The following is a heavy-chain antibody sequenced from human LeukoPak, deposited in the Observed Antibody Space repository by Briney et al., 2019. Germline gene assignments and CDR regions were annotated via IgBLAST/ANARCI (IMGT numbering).Heavy chain of an antibody. V-gene: IGHV4-39*01. CDR2: IYYSGST. CDR3: ARCRPRSYYDFWSGTEGDYYFDY. D-gene: IGHD3-3*01. CDR1: GGSISSSSYY. J-gene: IGHJ4*02. Sequence: SETLSLTCTVSGGSISSSSYYWGWIRQPPGKGPEWIGSIYYSGSTYYNPSLKSRVTISVDTSKNQFSLKLSSVTAADTAVYYCARCRPRSYYDFWSGTEGDYYFDYWGQGTLVTVSS.